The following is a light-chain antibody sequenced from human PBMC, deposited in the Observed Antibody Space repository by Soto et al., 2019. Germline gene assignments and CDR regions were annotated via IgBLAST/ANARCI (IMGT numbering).Light chain of an antibody. CDR3: GTWDSSLSAYV. CDR2: EDN. J-gene: IGLJ1*01. V-gene: IGLV1-51*02. Sequence: QSALTQPPSVSAAPGQKVTISCSGSSSNIENNYVSWNQQFPGTAPKLLIYEDNKRPSGIPDRFSGSKSGTSATLGITGLQTGDEADYYCGTWDSSLSAYVFGTGTKVTVL. CDR1: SSNIENNY.